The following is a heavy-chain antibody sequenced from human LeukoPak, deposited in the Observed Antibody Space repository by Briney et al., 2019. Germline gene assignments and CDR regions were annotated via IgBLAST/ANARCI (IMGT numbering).Heavy chain of an antibody. CDR2: ISSSGRII. CDR3: ARVSRYANDY. CDR1: GFTFSSYE. V-gene: IGHV3-48*03. J-gene: IGHJ4*02. Sequence: PGGSLRLSCAASGFTFSSYEMNWVRQAPGEGLERVSDISSSGRIIYYADSVKGRFTISRDNTKNSLYLQMNSLRAEDTAVYYCARVSRYANDYWGQGTLVTVSS. D-gene: IGHD2-2*01.